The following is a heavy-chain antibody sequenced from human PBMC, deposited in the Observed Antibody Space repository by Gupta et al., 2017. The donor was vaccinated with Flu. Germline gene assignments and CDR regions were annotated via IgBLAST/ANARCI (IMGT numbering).Heavy chain of an antibody. D-gene: IGHD3-3*02. J-gene: IGHJ3*02. CDR3: ARGQHSAFDI. CDR1: GDSLFSNNVP. V-gene: IGHV6-1*01. Sequence: VHLQQSGPGLVKPSQTLSLTCPIPGDSLFSNNVPWTWIRQSPSRGLEWLGRTYYTSNWNNDYAVAGRSRISLNPYTSKNQFSLQLSSVTPEDTAVYYCARGQHSAFDIWGQGTEVTVSS. CDR2: TYYTSNWNN.